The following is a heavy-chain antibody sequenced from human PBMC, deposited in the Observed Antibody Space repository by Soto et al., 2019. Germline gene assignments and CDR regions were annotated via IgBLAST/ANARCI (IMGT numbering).Heavy chain of an antibody. D-gene: IGHD6-6*01. V-gene: IGHV3-64*01. J-gene: IGHJ6*03. Sequence: PGGSLRLSCAASGFTLSGYAMDWVRQAPGKGLEYVSGISSNGVGTYYANSVQGRFTISRDNSKNTVYLQMGSLRPEGMAVYYCARRARPDFYYMDVWGKGTTVTRLL. CDR1: GFTLSGYA. CDR2: ISSNGVGT. CDR3: ARRARPDFYYMDV.